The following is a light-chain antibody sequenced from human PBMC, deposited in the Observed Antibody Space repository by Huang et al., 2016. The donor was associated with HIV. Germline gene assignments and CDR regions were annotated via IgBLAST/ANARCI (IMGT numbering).Light chain of an antibody. CDR1: QSLEYSDGNTY. V-gene: IGKV2-30*01. J-gene: IGKJ2*01. Sequence: DVVLSQSPLSLPVTLGQSASISCRSTQSLEYSDGNTYLSWFHQRPGQSPRRLIYKVAKRDSGVPDRFSGSGSGSDFTLKISRVEAEDVGIYYCVQGTHWPPYTFGQGTKLEI. CDR2: KVA. CDR3: VQGTHWPPYT.